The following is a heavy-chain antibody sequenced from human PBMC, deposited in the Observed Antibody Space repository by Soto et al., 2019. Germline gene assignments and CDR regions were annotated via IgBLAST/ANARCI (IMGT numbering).Heavy chain of an antibody. D-gene: IGHD3-3*01. CDR2: ISYDGSNK. CDR3: AREYYDFWSGYYTRFYYYGMDV. CDR1: GFTFSSYA. J-gene: IGHJ6*02. V-gene: IGHV3-30-3*01. Sequence: XGSLRLACSASGFTFSSYAMHWVRQAPGKGLEWVAVISYDGSNKYYADSVKGRFTISKDNSKNTLYLQMNSLRAEDTAVYYCAREYYDFWSGYYTRFYYYGMDVWGQGTTVTVSS.